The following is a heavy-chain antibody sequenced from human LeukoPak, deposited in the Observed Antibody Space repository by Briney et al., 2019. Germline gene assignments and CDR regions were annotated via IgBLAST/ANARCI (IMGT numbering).Heavy chain of an antibody. CDR3: AKDPGGDILTGNYYYYYMDV. CDR1: GFTFSSYG. J-gene: IGHJ6*03. D-gene: IGHD3-9*01. Sequence: PGGSLRLSCAASGFTFSSYGMHWVRQAPGKGLEWVAFIRYDGSNKYYADSVKGRFTISRDNSKNTLYLQMNGLRAEDTAVYYCAKDPGGDILTGNYYYYYMDVWGKGTTVTVSS. CDR2: IRYDGSNK. V-gene: IGHV3-30*02.